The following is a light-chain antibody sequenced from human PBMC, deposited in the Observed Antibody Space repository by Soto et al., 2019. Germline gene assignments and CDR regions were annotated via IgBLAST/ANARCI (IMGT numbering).Light chain of an antibody. CDR2: DVS. V-gene: IGKV1-5*01. J-gene: IGKJ1*01. CDR3: QQYNTYWR. CDR1: QGISSY. Sequence: IQMTQCLSSLDASVGGRFTITCRASQGISSYLAWYQQKPGKAPKLLIYDVSSLESGVPSRFSGSGSGTEFTLTISSLQPDDFASYYCQQYNTYWRFGQGTKVDI.